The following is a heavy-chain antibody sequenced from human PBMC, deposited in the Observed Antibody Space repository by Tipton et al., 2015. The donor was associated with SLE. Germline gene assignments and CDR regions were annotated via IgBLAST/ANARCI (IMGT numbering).Heavy chain of an antibody. CDR2: ISAYNGNT. CDR3: ARDRALRGAFDI. Sequence: QSGAEVKKPGASVKVSCKSFGYTFTSYGISWVRQAPGQGLEWMGWISAYNGNTNYAQNLQGRVTMTTDTSTSTVYMELRSLRSDDTAVYFCARDRALRGAFDIWGQGTIVSVSS. CDR1: GYTFTSYG. V-gene: IGHV1-18*01. J-gene: IGHJ3*02.